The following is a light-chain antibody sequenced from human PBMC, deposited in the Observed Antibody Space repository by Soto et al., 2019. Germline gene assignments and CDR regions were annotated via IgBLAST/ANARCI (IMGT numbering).Light chain of an antibody. V-gene: IGKV3-11*01. CDR3: QQRSNWPPT. CDR1: QSIANN. CDR2: GAS. Sequence: EIVMTQSPASLSASPGERITLSCKASQSIANNLAWHQQKPGQAPRLLIYGASSRATGIPDRFSGSGSGTDFTLTISSLEPEDFAVYYCQQRSNWPPTFGQGTKVDIK. J-gene: IGKJ1*01.